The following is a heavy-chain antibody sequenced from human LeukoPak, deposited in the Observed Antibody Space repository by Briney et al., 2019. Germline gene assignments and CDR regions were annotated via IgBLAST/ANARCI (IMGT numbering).Heavy chain of an antibody. J-gene: IGHJ4*02. Sequence: ASVKVSCKASGYTFTGYYIHWVRQAPGQGLEWMGWIIPHSGGTNYAQKFQGRVTMTRDTSISTAYMELSRLRSDDTAVYYCARDNRELDFDYWGQGTLVTVPS. D-gene: IGHD1-26*01. CDR2: IIPHSGGT. CDR1: GYTFTGYY. CDR3: ARDNRELDFDY. V-gene: IGHV1-2*02.